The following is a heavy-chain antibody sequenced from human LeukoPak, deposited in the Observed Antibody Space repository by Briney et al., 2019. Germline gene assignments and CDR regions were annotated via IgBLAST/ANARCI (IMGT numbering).Heavy chain of an antibody. CDR2: ISWNSGNI. CDR1: GFTFDDYG. J-gene: IGHJ4*02. CDR3: AKVDGYNSGWYDY. D-gene: IGHD6-19*01. V-gene: IGHV3-9*01. Sequence: GGSLRLSCAASGFTFDDYGMHWVRQPPGEGLEWVSGISWNSGNIGYADSVKGRFTISRDNAKNSLYLQMNSLRAEDTALYYCAKVDGYNSGWYDYWGQGTLVTVSS.